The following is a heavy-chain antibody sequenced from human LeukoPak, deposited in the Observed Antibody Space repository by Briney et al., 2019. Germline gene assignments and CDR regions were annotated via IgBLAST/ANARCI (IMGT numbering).Heavy chain of an antibody. Sequence: GGSLRLSCAASGITFGNNWMHWVRQGPGKGLVWISRINSDGGGAIYADSVKGRFTVSRDNAKNTLYLQMNSLRAEDTAVYYCARDVPHYWFDTWGQGTLVTASS. CDR3: ARDVPHYWFDT. CDR1: GITFGNNW. V-gene: IGHV3-74*01. J-gene: IGHJ5*02. CDR2: INSDGGGA.